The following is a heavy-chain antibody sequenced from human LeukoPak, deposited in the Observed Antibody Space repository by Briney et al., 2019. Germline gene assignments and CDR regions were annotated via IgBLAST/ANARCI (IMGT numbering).Heavy chain of an antibody. J-gene: IGHJ4*02. D-gene: IGHD2/OR15-2a*01. CDR3: AKDSFLFDY. V-gene: IGHV3-23*01. CDR1: GFTVSSNY. CDR2: ISGSGGST. Sequence: GESLKISCAASGFTVSSNYMSWVRQAPGKGLEWVSAISGSGGSTYYADSVKGRFTISRDNSKNTLYLQMNSLRAEDTAVYYCAKDSFLFDYWGQGTLVTVSS.